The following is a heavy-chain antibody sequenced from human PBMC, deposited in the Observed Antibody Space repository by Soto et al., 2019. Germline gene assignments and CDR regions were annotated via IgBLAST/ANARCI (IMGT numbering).Heavy chain of an antibody. CDR1: GFTFSRYA. Sequence: GGSLRLSCAASGFTFSRYAMSWVRQAPGKGLEWVAVIWYDGSNKYYADTVKGRFTISRDNSKNTLYLQMNSLRAEDTAVYYCAREGNIVATSAFDIWGQGTMVTVSS. V-gene: IGHV3-33*08. J-gene: IGHJ3*02. D-gene: IGHD5-12*01. CDR2: IWYDGSNK. CDR3: AREGNIVATSAFDI.